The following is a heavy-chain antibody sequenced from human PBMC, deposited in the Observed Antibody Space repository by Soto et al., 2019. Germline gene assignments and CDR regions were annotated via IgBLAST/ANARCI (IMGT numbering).Heavy chain of an antibody. J-gene: IGHJ4*02. CDR2: IVVGSGNT. CDR1: GFTFTSSA. Sequence: ASVKVSCKASGFTFTSSAVQWVRQARGQRLEWIGWIVVGSGNTNYAQKFQERVTITRDMSTSTAYMELSSLRSEDTAVYYCAAPPKYYYDSSGYYYYWGQGTLVTVSS. D-gene: IGHD3-22*01. V-gene: IGHV1-58*01. CDR3: AAPPKYYYDSSGYYYY.